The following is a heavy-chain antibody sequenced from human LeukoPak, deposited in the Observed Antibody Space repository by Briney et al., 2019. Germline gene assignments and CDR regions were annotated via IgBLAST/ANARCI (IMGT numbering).Heavy chain of an antibody. CDR2: INPSGGST. D-gene: IGHD3-22*01. CDR1: GYTFTSYY. V-gene: IGHV1-46*01. Sequence: ASVKVSCKASGYTFTSYYMHWVRQAPGQGLEWMGIINPSGGSTSYAQKFQGRVTMTRDTSTSTVYMELSSLRSEDTAVYYCARSYSEGPYDSSGYYDYWGQGTLVTVSS. CDR3: ARSYSEGPYDSSGYYDY. J-gene: IGHJ4*02.